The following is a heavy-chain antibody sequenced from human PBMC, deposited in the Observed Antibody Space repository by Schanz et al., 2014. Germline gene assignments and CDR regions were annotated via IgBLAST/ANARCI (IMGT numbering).Heavy chain of an antibody. J-gene: IGHJ4*02. CDR3: VRSSSYWIDLDY. D-gene: IGHD5-12*01. V-gene: IGHV3-30*02. Sequence: VQLVESGGGLVQPGGSLRLSCAASGFTFSTYGMHWVRQGPGKGLEWVAFIRYDGNDKYYSESVKGRFTISRDNSKNTLYLHMNSLRAEDTAVFYCVRSSSYWIDLDYWGQGTLVTVSS. CDR2: IRYDGNDK. CDR1: GFTFSTYG.